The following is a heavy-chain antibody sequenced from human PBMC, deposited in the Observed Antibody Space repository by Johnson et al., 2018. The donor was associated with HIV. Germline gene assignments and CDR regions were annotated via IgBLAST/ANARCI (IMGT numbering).Heavy chain of an antibody. J-gene: IGHJ3*01. D-gene: IGHD6-13*01. V-gene: IGHV3-53*01. CDR2: LYSGGST. CDR1: GFTVSSNY. Sequence: VQLVESGGGLIQPGGSLRLSCAASGFTVSSNYMSWVHQAPGKGLEWVSVLYSGGSTYYADSVKGRFTISRDNSKNTLYLQMNSLRAEDTAVYYCARDHIAAALGAFDVWGQGTTVTVSS. CDR3: ARDHIAAALGAFDV.